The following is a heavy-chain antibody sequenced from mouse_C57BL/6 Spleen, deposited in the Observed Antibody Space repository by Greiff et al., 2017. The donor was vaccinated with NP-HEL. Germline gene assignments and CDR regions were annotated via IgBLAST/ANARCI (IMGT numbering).Heavy chain of an antibody. CDR2: IDPANGNT. V-gene: IGHV14-3*01. CDR1: GFNIKNTY. J-gene: IGHJ2*01. D-gene: IGHD1-1*01. CDR3: ARDYYGSSFDY. Sequence: EVQLQQSVAELVRPGASVKLSCTASGFNIKNTYMHWVKQRPEQGLEWIGRIDPANGNTKYAPKFQGKATITADTSSNTSYLQRSSLTSADTAIYCCARDYYGSSFDYWGQGTTLTVAS.